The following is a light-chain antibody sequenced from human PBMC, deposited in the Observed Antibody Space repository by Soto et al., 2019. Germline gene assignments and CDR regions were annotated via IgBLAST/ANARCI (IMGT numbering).Light chain of an antibody. CDR1: QGIGTA. Sequence: IQLTQSPSTLSASVGDRVTITCRASQGIGTALAWYHQRPGNSPDLLVYDASTLPSGVPSRFSGSGSETDFSLTISGLQPEDFGHYYCQQFNTKPLTFGGGTRVEIK. V-gene: IGKV1-13*02. J-gene: IGKJ4*01. CDR3: QQFNTKPLT. CDR2: DAS.